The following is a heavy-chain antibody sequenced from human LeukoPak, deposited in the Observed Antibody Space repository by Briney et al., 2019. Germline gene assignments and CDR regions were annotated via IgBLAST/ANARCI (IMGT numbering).Heavy chain of an antibody. V-gene: IGHV4-31*03. CDR1: GGSIGSDGYY. D-gene: IGHD4-17*01. J-gene: IGHJ4*02. CDR2: ISYSGST. CDR3: ARDGAYGDLDY. Sequence: SETLSLTCTVSGGSIGSDGYYWSWLRQLPGKGLEWIAYISYSGSTYYTPSLKSRLSISMDTSQNQFSLKLSSVTAADTAVYYCARDGAYGDLDYWGQGTLVTVSS.